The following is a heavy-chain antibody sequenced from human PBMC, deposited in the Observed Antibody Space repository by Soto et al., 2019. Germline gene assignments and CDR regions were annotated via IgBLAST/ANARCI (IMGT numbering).Heavy chain of an antibody. CDR2: IYYSGST. CDR3: ASQQQLVYFDY. V-gene: IGHV4-39*01. J-gene: IGHJ4*02. D-gene: IGHD6-13*01. CDR1: GGSISSSSYY. Sequence: SEPLSLTCTVSGGSISSSSYYWGWIRQPPGKGLEWIGSIYYSGSTYYNPSLKSRVTISVDTSKNQFSLKLSSVTAADTAVYYCASQQQLVYFDYWGQGTLVTVSS.